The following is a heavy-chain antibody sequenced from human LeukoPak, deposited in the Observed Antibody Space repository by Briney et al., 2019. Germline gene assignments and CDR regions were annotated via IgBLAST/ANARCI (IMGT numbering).Heavy chain of an antibody. V-gene: IGHV3-21*01. CDR2: ISSSSTHI. D-gene: IGHD3-22*01. J-gene: IGHJ4*02. Sequence: GGSLRLSCAASGFTFSSYGMTWVRQAPGKGLEWVSWISSSSTHISYADSVKGRFTISRDDAGNSLYLHMNSLRAEDTAVYYCARVGAYYDSSGYSPIDYWGQGTLVTVSS. CDR3: ARVGAYYDSSGYSPIDY. CDR1: GFTFSSYG.